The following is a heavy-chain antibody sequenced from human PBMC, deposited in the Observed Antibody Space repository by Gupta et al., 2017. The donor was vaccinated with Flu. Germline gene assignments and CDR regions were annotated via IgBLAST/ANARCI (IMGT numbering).Heavy chain of an antibody. CDR2: IYSGGST. Sequence: EVQLVESWGGLVQPGGSLRLSCAASGITVSRNYLSWVRQAPWKGLEWVSVIYSGGSTYDADSVKGRFTISRDNSKNTLYLQMNSLRTDDTAVYYCATHPYYYDSSGYNYWYFDLWGRGTLVTVSS. CDR3: ATHPYYYDSSGYNYWYFDL. CDR1: GITVSRNY. V-gene: IGHV3-66*02. D-gene: IGHD3-22*01. J-gene: IGHJ2*01.